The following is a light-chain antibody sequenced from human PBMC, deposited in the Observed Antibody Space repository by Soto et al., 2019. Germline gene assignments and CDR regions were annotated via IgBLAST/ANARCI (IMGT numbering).Light chain of an antibody. J-gene: IGLJ1*01. CDR1: SSDVGGYNY. CDR3: SSYTSSSTPIYV. V-gene: IGLV2-14*01. CDR2: DVS. Sequence: QSTLNQPASVYGSTGQSITISCTGTSSDVGGYNYVSWYQQHPGKAPKLMIYDVSNRPSGVSNRFSGSKSGNTASLTISGLQAEDEADYYCSSYTSSSTPIYVFGTGTKSPS.